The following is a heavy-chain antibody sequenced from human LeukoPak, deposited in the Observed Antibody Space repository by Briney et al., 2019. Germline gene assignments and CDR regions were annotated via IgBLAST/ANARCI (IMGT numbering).Heavy chain of an antibody. Sequence: PGGSLRLSCAASGFAFSSYGMHWVRQAPGKGLEWVAVISYDGSNKYYADSVKGRFTISRDNSKSTLYLQMNSLRAEDTAVYYCAKALGDYVWGQGTMVTVSS. CDR3: AKALGDYV. CDR1: GFAFSSYG. J-gene: IGHJ3*01. V-gene: IGHV3-30*18. CDR2: ISYDGSNK. D-gene: IGHD4-17*01.